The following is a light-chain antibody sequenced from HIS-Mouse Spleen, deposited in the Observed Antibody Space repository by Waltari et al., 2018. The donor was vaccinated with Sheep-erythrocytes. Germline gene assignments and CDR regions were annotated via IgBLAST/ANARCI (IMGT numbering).Light chain of an antibody. Sequence: SYELTQPPSVSVSPGQTASITCSGDKLGDKYACWYQQKPGQSPVLVSYQESKRPSGSPERFSGSKSGNTASLTVSGLQAEDEADYYCSSYAGSNNWVFGGGTKLTVL. J-gene: IGLJ3*02. CDR1: KLGDKY. V-gene: IGLV3-1*01. CDR2: QES. CDR3: SSYAGSNNWV.